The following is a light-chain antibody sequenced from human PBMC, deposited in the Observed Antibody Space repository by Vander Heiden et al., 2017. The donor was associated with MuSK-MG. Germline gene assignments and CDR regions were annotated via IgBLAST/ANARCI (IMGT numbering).Light chain of an antibody. CDR2: AAS. Sequence: DIQMTQSPSSLSASVGDRVTITCRASQSIDTYLSWYQQKPGKAPNLLIYAASGLQSGVPSRFSGSGSGTDFTLTISSLQPEDFATYYCQQSYSIPYTFGRGTKLEIK. V-gene: IGKV1-39*01. CDR3: QQSYSIPYT. CDR1: QSIDTY. J-gene: IGKJ2*01.